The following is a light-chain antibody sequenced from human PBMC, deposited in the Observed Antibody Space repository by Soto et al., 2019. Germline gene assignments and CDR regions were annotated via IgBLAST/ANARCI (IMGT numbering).Light chain of an antibody. CDR2: DTF. CDR1: QSIDNS. V-gene: IGKV3-11*01. CDR3: QQRNTWPLT. J-gene: IGKJ4*01. Sequence: ETVLSHTPPPPSLSPWETASLSCGASQSIDNSLPWYQQQPGQAPRLVIYDTFTRATGVPVRFSGVGAGTDFTLTISGLEPEDFAFYYCQQRNTWPLTFGAGTKVDIK.